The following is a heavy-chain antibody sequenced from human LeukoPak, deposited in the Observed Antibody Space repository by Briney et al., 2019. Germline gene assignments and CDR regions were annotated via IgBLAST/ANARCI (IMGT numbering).Heavy chain of an antibody. Sequence: GASVKVSCKASGYTFTNYYIHWVRQAPGQGLEWMAWISTYNGNTNYAQKLQGRVTMTTDTSTSTAYMELRSLRSDDTAVYYCAREHYDILTARGVFDYWGQGTLVTVSS. CDR1: GYTFTNYY. D-gene: IGHD3-9*01. CDR2: ISTYNGNT. V-gene: IGHV1-18*04. J-gene: IGHJ4*02. CDR3: AREHYDILTARGVFDY.